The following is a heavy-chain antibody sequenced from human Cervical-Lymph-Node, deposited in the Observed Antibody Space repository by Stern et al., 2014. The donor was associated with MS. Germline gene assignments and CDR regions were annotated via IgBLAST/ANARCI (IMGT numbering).Heavy chain of an antibody. J-gene: IGHJ6*02. CDR3: ARDEIGQTTSHYYYYGMDV. Sequence: QVQLVQSGAEVKKPGSSVKVSCKASGGTFSRQAISWVRQAPGQGLEWVGGIIPIFGAAHYAQKLQGRVTIIADESTSTAYMELRSLRSEDTAVYYCARDEIGQTTSHYYYYGMDVWGQGTTVTVSS. CDR1: GGTFSRQA. V-gene: IGHV1-69*01. D-gene: IGHD1-1*01. CDR2: IIPIFGAA.